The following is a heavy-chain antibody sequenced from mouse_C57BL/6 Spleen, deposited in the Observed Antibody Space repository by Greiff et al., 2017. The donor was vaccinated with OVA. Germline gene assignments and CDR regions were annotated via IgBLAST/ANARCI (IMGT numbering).Heavy chain of an antibody. Sequence: QVQLQQSGAELVRPGTSVKVSCKASGYAFTNYLIEWVKQRPGQGLEWIGVINPGSGGTNYNEKFKGKATLTSDKSSSTAYMQLSSLTSEDSAVYFCARGYYGSYYLDYWGQGTTLTVSS. J-gene: IGHJ2*01. CDR2: INPGSGGT. V-gene: IGHV1-54*01. CDR1: GYAFTNYL. CDR3: ARGYYGSYYLDY. D-gene: IGHD1-1*01.